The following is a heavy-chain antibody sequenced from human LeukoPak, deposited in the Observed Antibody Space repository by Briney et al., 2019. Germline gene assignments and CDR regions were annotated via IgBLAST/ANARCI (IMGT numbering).Heavy chain of an antibody. D-gene: IGHD1-14*01. V-gene: IGHV3-74*01. Sequence: PGGSLRLSCAASGFTFSSSWMHWVRQAPGTGLIWVSRVNGDGTGPIYADSVKGRFTISRDNAKNTLYLQMNSLRAEDTAVYYCARYADGIFYWGQGTLVTVSS. J-gene: IGHJ4*02. CDR2: VNGDGTGP. CDR3: ARYADGIFY. CDR1: GFTFSSSW.